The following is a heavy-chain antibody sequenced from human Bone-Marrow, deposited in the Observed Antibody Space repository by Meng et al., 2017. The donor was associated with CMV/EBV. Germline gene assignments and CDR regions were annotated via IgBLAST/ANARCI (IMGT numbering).Heavy chain of an antibody. CDR2: ISSSSSYI. CDR3: ARDYDFWSGNEYGMDV. J-gene: IGHJ6*02. V-gene: IGHV3-21*01. D-gene: IGHD3-3*01. Sequence: ESLKISCAASGFTFSSYSMNWVRQAPGKGLEWVSSISSSSSYIYYADSVKGRFTISRDNAKNSLYLQMNSLRAEDTAVYYCARDYDFWSGNEYGMDVWGQGTTVTVSS. CDR1: GFTFSSYS.